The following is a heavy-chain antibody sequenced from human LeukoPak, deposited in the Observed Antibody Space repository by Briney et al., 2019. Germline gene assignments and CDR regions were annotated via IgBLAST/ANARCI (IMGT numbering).Heavy chain of an antibody. CDR2: IYPGDSDT. CDR1: GYSFTSYW. J-gene: IGHJ5*02. Sequence: GESXXIXXKGSGYSFTSYWIGWVRXMPGKGLXXXXIIYPGDSDTRYSPSFQGQVTISADKSISTAYLQWGSLKASDTAMYYCARHGGYDSSYWFDPWGQGTLVTVSS. CDR3: ARHGGYDSSYWFDP. D-gene: IGHD3-22*01. V-gene: IGHV5-51*01.